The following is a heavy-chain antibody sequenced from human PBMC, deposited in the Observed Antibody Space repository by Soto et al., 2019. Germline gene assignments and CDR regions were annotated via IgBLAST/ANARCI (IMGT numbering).Heavy chain of an antibody. Sequence: QVQLVQSGAEVKKPGASVKVSCKASGSTFTSYEINWVRQATGQGREWMGWMNPNSGDTGYAQKFKGRVTMTRNTSISTAYMELSSLRSEDMAGYYCARGELLWFGELLRWGQGTLVTVSS. CDR3: ARGELLWFGELLR. CDR2: MNPNSGDT. D-gene: IGHD3-10*01. CDR1: GSTFTSYE. V-gene: IGHV1-8*01. J-gene: IGHJ4*02.